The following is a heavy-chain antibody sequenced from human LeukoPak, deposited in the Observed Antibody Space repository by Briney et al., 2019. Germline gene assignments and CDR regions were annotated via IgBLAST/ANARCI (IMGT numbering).Heavy chain of an antibody. Sequence: GGSLRLSCAASGFTVSSNYMSWVRQAPGKGLEWVSVIYSGGSTYYADSVKGRFTISRHNSKNTLYLQMNSLRAEDTAVYYCAKDKYYYGSGSFYNGMDVWGQGTTVTVSS. J-gene: IGHJ6*02. CDR3: AKDKYYYGSGSFYNGMDV. CDR2: IYSGGST. CDR1: GFTVSSNY. V-gene: IGHV3-53*04. D-gene: IGHD3-10*01.